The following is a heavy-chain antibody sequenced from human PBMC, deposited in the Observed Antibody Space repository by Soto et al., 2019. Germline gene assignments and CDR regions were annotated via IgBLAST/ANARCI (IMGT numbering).Heavy chain of an antibody. CDR1: GFSLSSTRMA. D-gene: IGHD6-19*01. J-gene: IGHJ4*02. CDR2: IYWDDDK. CDR3: AHIVVAGLGYYFDY. V-gene: IGHV2-5*02. Sequence: QITLKESGPTLVKPTQTLTLTCTFSGFSLSSTRMAVGWLRQPPGKALEWLALIYWDDDKRSSPFLKSRLTITKDTAKTQVVLTMSNMDPVDTARYYCAHIVVAGLGYYFDYWGQGTLGTVSS.